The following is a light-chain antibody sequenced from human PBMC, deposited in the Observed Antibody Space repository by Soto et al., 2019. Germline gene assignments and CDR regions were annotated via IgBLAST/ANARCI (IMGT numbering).Light chain of an antibody. CDR2: DAS. CDR1: QGLSSY. V-gene: IGKV1-39*01. J-gene: IGKJ1*01. Sequence: DIQMTQSPASLSASVGDRVTMTCRASQGLSSYLNWYQLKPGKAHQLLIYDASNLQSGVPSRFSGSGSGTDFTLHISSLQPEDFASYYCQQGHTLPWTFGQGTKVEIK. CDR3: QQGHTLPWT.